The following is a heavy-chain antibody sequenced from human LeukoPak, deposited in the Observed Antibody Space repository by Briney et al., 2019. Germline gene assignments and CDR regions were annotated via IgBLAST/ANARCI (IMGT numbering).Heavy chain of an antibody. V-gene: IGHV6-1*01. J-gene: IGHJ3*02. CDR3: ARDGTMRSGPAFDI. CDR1: GDSVSSNSAA. Sequence: SQTLSLTCAISGDSVSSNSAAWNWTRQSPSRGLEWLGRTYYRSRWYNDYAVSVKSRITINPDTSKNQFSLQLNSVTPEDTAVYYCARDGTMRSGPAFDIWGQGTMVTVSS. CDR2: TYYRSRWYN. D-gene: IGHD1-26*01.